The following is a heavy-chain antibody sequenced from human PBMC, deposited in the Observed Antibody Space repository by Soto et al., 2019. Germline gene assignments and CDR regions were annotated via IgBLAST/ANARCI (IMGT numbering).Heavy chain of an antibody. CDR1: GGSIGGSGYY. CDR3: AWAQFYPGPGNYNDLMFDA. D-gene: IGHD3-10*01. J-gene: IGHJ5*02. CDR2: INHSGSI. Sequence: SETLSLTCAVSGGSIGGSGYYWIWIQQPPGGGLESVGYINHSGSIRYHLSLKTRLTIVFDMSNKSLALVLSAVTAAEAAVYYCAWAQFYPGPGNYNDLMFDAGGQGTQVTVS. V-gene: IGHV4-30-2*01.